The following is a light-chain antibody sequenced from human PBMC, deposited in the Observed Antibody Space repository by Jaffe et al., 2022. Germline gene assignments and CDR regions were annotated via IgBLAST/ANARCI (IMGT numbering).Light chain of an antibody. Sequence: QSALTQPASVSGSPGQSITISCTRTSSDVGSYNLVSWYQQYPGKAPKLMIYEGTKRPSGVSNRFSGSKSGNTASLTISGLQVEDEADYYCCSYAGSSTFEVFGRGTKLTVL. CDR2: EGT. CDR3: CSYAGSSTFEV. CDR1: SSDVGSYNL. V-gene: IGLV2-23*03. J-gene: IGLJ3*02.